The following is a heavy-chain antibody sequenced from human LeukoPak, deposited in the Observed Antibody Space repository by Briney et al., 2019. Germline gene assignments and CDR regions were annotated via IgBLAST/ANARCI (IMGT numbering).Heavy chain of an antibody. J-gene: IGHJ5*02. CDR2: IYYSGST. CDR1: GGSISSSSYY. V-gene: IGHV4-39*07. D-gene: IGHD3-22*01. Sequence: SETLSLTCTVSGGSISSSSYYWDWIRQPPGKGLEWIGSIYYSGSTNYNPSLKSRVTISVDTSKNQFSLKLSSVTAADTAVYYCARGPTKDYYDSSGSWFDPWGQGTLVTVSS. CDR3: ARGPTKDYYDSSGSWFDP.